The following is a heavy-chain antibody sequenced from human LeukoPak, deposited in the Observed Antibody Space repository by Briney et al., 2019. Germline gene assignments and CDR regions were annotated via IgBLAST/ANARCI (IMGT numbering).Heavy chain of an antibody. CDR3: ARALLKPGIAVTAPSPFHYYYGMDV. J-gene: IGHJ6*02. CDR1: GGSISSGSYY. Sequence: SETLSLTCTVSGGSISSGSYYWSWIRQPAGKGLEWIGRIYTSGSTNYNPSPKSRVTISVDTSKNQFSLKLSSVTAADTAVYYCARALLKPGIAVTAPSPFHYYYGMDVWGQGTTVTVSS. D-gene: IGHD6-19*01. V-gene: IGHV4-61*02. CDR2: IYTSGST.